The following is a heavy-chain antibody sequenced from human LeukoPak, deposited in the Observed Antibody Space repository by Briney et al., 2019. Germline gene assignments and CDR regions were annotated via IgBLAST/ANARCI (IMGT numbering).Heavy chain of an antibody. J-gene: IGHJ6*02. D-gene: IGHD3-3*01. V-gene: IGHV1-69*04. CDR2: IIPILGIA. CDR1: GGTFSSYA. Sequence: GASVKVSCKASGGTFSSYAISWVRQAPGQGLEWMGRIIPILGIANYAQKFQGRVTITADKSTSTAYMELSSLRSEATAVYYCASGLGVVTATDYYGMDVWGQGTTVTVSS. CDR3: ASGLGVVTATDYYGMDV.